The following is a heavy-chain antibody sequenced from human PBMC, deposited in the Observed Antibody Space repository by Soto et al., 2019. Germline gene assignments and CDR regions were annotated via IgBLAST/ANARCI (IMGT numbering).Heavy chain of an antibody. CDR3: ARIGAVAGRYDAFDI. CDR1: GFSLSNARMG. Sequence: QVTLKESGPVLVKPTETLTLTCTVSGFSLSNARMGVSWIRQPPGKALEWLAHIFSNDEKSYSTSLKSRLTISKDTYKSQVVRTMTNIDPVDTATYYCARIGAVAGRYDAFDIWGQGTMVTVSS. D-gene: IGHD6-19*01. J-gene: IGHJ3*02. V-gene: IGHV2-26*01. CDR2: IFSNDEK.